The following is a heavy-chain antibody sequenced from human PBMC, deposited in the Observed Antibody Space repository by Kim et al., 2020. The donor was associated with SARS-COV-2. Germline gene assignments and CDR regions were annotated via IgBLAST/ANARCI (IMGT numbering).Heavy chain of an antibody. J-gene: IGHJ4*02. V-gene: IGHV3-9*01. Sequence: GGSLRLSCAASGFTLDDFAMHWVRQAPGKGLEWVSGISWNSDNIAYADSVKGRFTISRDNAKNSLYLQMNNLRAEDTALYYCATAILLYCCGYRCQTRGFDSWGQGTLVTVSS. D-gene: IGHD2-15*01. CDR1: GFTLDDFA. CDR3: ATAILLYCCGYRCQTRGFDS. CDR2: ISWNSDNI.